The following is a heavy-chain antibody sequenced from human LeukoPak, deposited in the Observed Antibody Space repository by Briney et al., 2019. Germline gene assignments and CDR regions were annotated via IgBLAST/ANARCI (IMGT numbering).Heavy chain of an antibody. D-gene: IGHD1-26*01. V-gene: IGHV2-5*02. CDR2: IYWDDDK. J-gene: IGHJ4*02. CDR3: ARTLVSGAHTY. Sequence: KMSGPTLVNPTQTLTLTCTFSGFSLSTTGVDVGWIRQPPGKALEWLALIYWDDDKRYSPSLKSRLTITKDTSKPQVVLTMTNMDPGATPTYYCARTLVSGAHTYWGQGTLAPV. CDR1: GFSLSTTGVD.